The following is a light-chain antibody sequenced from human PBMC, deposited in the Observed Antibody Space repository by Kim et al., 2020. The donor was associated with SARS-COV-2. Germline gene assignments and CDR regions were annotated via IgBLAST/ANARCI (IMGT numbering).Light chain of an antibody. J-gene: IGKJ2*01. Sequence: DIQLTQSPSFLSASLGDRVTITCRASQGISSFLAWFQQKPGKAPEHLIYAASTLQSGVPSRFSGSGSGTEYSLTITGLQPEDFATYFGQQFQSDPYTCGQGTKLEI. CDR1: QGISSF. V-gene: IGKV1-9*01. CDR2: AAS. CDR3: QQFQSDPYT.